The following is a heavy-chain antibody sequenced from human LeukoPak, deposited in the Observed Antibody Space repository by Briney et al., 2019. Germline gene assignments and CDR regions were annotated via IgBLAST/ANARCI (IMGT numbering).Heavy chain of an antibody. CDR1: GGSISSYY. V-gene: IGHV4-59*08. Sequence: PSETLSLTCTVSGGSISSYYWSWIRQPPGKGLEWIGYIYYSGSTNYNPSLKSRVTISVDTSKNQFSLKLSPVTAADTAVYYCARGGDQADFFDYWGQGTLVTVSS. CDR3: ARGGDQADFFDY. J-gene: IGHJ4*02. D-gene: IGHD2-21*02. CDR2: IYYSGST.